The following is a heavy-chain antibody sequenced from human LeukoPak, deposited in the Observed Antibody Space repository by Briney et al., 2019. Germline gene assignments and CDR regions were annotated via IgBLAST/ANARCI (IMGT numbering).Heavy chain of an antibody. J-gene: IGHJ6*04. CDR2: IIPIFGTA. CDR1: GGTFSSYA. Sequence: GASVKVSCKASGGTFSSYAISWVRQAPGQGLEWMGGIIPIFGTANYAQKFQGRVTITADKSTSTAYMELSSLRSDDTAVYYCARGATVTTWVSYYYYGMDVWGKGTTVTVSS. CDR3: ARGATVTTWVSYYYYGMDV. D-gene: IGHD4-17*01. V-gene: IGHV1-69*06.